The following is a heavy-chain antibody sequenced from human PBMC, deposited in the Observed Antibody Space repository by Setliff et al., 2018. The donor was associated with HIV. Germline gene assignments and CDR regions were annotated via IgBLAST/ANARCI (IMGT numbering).Heavy chain of an antibody. V-gene: IGHV4-34*01. Sequence: PSETLSLTCAVYGGSFSGYYWSWIRQPPGKGLEWIGEINHSGSTNYNPSLQSRVTMSVGTSKNQFSLKLSSVTAADTAVYYCARVPWGGRGEYYYYYMDVWGKGTTVTVSS. CDR2: INHSGST. CDR3: ARVPWGGRGEYYYYYMDV. CDR1: GGSFSGYY. D-gene: IGHD3-16*01. J-gene: IGHJ6*03.